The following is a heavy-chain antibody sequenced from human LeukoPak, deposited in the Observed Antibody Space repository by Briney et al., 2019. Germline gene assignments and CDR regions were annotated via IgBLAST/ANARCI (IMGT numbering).Heavy chain of an antibody. CDR1: GFTFSSYA. Sequence: GGSLRLSCAASGFTFSSYAMSRVRQAPEKGLEWVSAISGNGDITYYADTVKGRFSGSRDNSKNTLYLQLNSLRAEDTAVYYCAKDLRGTLSSRGPFEYWGQGTLVTVSS. J-gene: IGHJ4*02. CDR3: AKDLRGTLSSRGPFEY. D-gene: IGHD1-1*01. V-gene: IGHV3-23*01. CDR2: ISGNGDIT.